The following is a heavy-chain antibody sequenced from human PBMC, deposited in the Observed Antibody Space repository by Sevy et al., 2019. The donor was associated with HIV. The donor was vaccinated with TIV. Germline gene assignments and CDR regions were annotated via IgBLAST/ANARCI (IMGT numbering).Heavy chain of an antibody. J-gene: IGHJ4*02. CDR1: GGSIGSSNW. CDR3: ARGRNRPQIGSDY. V-gene: IGHV4-4*02. Sequence: SETLSLTCAVSGGSIGSSNWWSWVRQPPGKGLEWIGEIYRSGSTNYNPSLKSRVTISVDKSKNQFSLKLSSVTAADTAVYYCARGRNRPQIGSDYWGQGTLVTVSS. CDR2: IYRSGST. D-gene: IGHD2-21*01.